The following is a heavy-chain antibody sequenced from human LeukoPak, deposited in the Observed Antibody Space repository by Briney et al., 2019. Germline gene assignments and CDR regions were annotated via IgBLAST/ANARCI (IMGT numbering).Heavy chain of an antibody. CDR2: IYPGDSDT. J-gene: IGHJ4*02. D-gene: IGHD3-3*01. V-gene: IGHV5-51*01. CDR1: GYSFTSYW. Sequence: GEXXKISCKGSGYSFTSYWIGWVRQMPGKGLEWMGIIYPGDSDTRYSPSFQGQVTISDDKSISTAYLQWSRRQASDTAMYYCARRGPHYDSPTDYWGQGTLVTVSS. CDR3: ARRGPHYDSPTDY.